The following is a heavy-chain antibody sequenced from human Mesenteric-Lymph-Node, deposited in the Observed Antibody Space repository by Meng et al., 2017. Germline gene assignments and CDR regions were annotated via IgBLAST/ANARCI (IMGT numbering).Heavy chain of an antibody. J-gene: IGHJ3*02. D-gene: IGHD5-12*01. CDR2: IYYSGST. CDR1: GGSISIGDYY. V-gene: IGHV4-30-4*01. Sequence: QVQLQESGPGLVKPSQTLSLTCTVSGGSISIGDYYWSWIRQPPGKALEWIGYIYYSGSTYFNPSLKSRVTISVDTSKNQFSLKLSSVTAADTAVYYCARDSGYAGIDIWGQGTMVTVSS. CDR3: ARDSGYAGIDI.